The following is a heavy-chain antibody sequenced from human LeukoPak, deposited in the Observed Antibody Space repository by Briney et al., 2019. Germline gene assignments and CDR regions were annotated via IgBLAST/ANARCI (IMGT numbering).Heavy chain of an antibody. V-gene: IGHV3-30*02. CDR2: IRYDGSNK. J-gene: IGHJ4*02. Sequence: GGSLRLSCAASGFTFSSYGMHWVRQAPGKGLEWVAFIRYDGSNKYYADSVKGRFTISRDNSKNTLNLQMNSLRAEDTAVYYCAKDPTHYRVWDYYETIGLSYWGQGTLVTISS. CDR1: GFTFSSYG. CDR3: AKDPTHYRVWDYYETIGLSY. D-gene: IGHD3-22*01.